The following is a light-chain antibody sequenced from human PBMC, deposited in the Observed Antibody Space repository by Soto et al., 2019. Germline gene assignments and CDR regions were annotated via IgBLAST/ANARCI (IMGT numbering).Light chain of an antibody. Sequence: ERVMTQSPATLSVSPGERATLSCRASQSVGGDLAWYQQKPGQAPRLLIYGASSRAPGIPDRFSGSGSGTEFTLTISSLQSEDSAVYYCQQYNSWPLTFGGGTKVEIK. CDR2: GAS. CDR3: QQYNSWPLT. V-gene: IGKV3-15*01. CDR1: QSVGGD. J-gene: IGKJ4*01.